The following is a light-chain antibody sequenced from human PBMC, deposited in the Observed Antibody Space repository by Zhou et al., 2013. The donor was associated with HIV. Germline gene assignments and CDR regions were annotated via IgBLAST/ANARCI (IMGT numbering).Light chain of an antibody. CDR3: QQYKRPVRT. CDR1: QSISSW. J-gene: IGKJ1*01. Sequence: DIQMTQSPSTLSASVGDRVTITCRASQSISSWLAWYQEKPGKAPKLLMYKGSDRESGVPSRFSGSGSGTEFTLTISSLQPDDFATYYCQQYKRPVRTFGPRD. CDR2: KGS. V-gene: IGKV1-5*03.